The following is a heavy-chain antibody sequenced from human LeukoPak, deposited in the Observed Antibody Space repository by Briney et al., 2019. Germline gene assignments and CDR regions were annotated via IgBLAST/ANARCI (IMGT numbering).Heavy chain of an antibody. D-gene: IGHD6-13*01. CDR2: IIPIFGTA. V-gene: IGHV1-69*06. CDR3: ATAYSSSRSVLWR. Sequence: SVKVSCKASGGTFSSYAISWVRQAPGQGLEWMGGIIPIFGTANYAQKFQGRVTMTEDTSTDTAYMELSSLRSEDTAVYYCATAYSSSRSVLWRWGQGTLVTVSS. J-gene: IGHJ4*02. CDR1: GGTFSSYA.